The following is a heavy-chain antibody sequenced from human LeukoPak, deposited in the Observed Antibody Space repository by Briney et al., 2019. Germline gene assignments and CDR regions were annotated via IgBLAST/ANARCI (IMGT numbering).Heavy chain of an antibody. CDR2: IYYSGST. J-gene: IGHJ3*02. CDR1: GGSISSYY. CDR3: ARAAMDDDAFDI. Sequence: SETLSLTCTVSGGSISSYYWSWIRQPPGKGLEWIGYIYYSGSTNYNPSLKSRVTISVDTSKNQFSLKLSSVTAADTAVYYCARAAMDDDAFDIWGQGTMVTVSS. V-gene: IGHV4-59*01. D-gene: IGHD5-18*01.